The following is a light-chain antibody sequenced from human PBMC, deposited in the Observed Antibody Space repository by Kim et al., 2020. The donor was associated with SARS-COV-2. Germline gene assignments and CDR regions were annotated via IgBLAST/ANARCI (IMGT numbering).Light chain of an antibody. CDR1: QGISSS. CDR2: AAS. CDR3: QQLNSYPSVS. J-gene: IGKJ1*01. Sequence: DIQLTQSPSFVSASVGDRVTITCRASQGISSSLAWYQQEPGKAPKLLIYAASTLQSGVPSRFSGSGSGTEFTLTISSLQPGDFATYYCQQLNSYPSVSFGQGTKVDIK. V-gene: IGKV1-9*01.